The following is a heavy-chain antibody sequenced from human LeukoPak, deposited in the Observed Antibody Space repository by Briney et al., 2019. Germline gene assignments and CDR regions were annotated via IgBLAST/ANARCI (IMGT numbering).Heavy chain of an antibody. Sequence: GGSLRLSCVATGFTFDDHGMSWVRQAPGKGLEWVSGINWNGGSTGYADSVKGRFTISRDNAKNSLYLQMNSLRAEDTALYLCARALQTFYYYMDGGGKGTTVTVSS. V-gene: IGHV3-20*01. CDR2: INWNGGST. CDR1: GFTFDDHG. D-gene: IGHD5-24*01. J-gene: IGHJ6*03. CDR3: ARALQTFYYYMDG.